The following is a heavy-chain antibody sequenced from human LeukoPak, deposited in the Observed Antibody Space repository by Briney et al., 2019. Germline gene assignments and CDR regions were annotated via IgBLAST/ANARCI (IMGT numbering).Heavy chain of an antibody. V-gene: IGHV1-69*05. CDR1: GGTFSSYA. J-gene: IGHJ6*03. D-gene: IGHD4-11*01. CDR3: ATRAYSNYVRGYYYYMDV. Sequence: SVKVSCKASGGTFSSYAISWVRQAPGQGLEWMGRIIPIFGTANYAQKFQGRVTITTDESTSTAYMELSSLRSEDTAVYYCATRAYSNYVRGYYYYMDVWGKGTTVTVSS. CDR2: IIPIFGTA.